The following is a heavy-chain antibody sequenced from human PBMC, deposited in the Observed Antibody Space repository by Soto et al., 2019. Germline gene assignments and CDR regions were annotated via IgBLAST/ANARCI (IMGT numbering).Heavy chain of an antibody. CDR3: ARNVTRIADSYYGMYV. D-gene: IGHD2-15*01. V-gene: IGHV1-18*04. J-gene: IGHJ6*02. CDR2: ISGYNDNT. Sequence: QVQLVQSGAEVKKPGASVKVSCKASGYTFTSYGINWVRQAPGQGLEWMGWISGYNDNTNYARRLQGRVSMTTDTATSTAYMELRSLRSDDTAVYYCARNVTRIADSYYGMYVWGQGTTVTVSS. CDR1: GYTFTSYG.